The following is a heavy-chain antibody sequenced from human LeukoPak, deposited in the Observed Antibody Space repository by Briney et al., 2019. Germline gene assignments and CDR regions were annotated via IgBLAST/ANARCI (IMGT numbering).Heavy chain of an antibody. V-gene: IGHV3-23*01. Sequence: GGSLRLSCAASGFTFTSYSMAWVRQGPGKGLEWVSRISRSGAGTYYANSVKGRFTVSRDNSKNMVYLQMDSLRADDTAIYYCAKFLSDYPPFDSWGQGTLVTVSS. J-gene: IGHJ4*02. D-gene: IGHD4-17*01. CDR2: ISRSGAGT. CDR3: AKFLSDYPPFDS. CDR1: GFTFTSYS.